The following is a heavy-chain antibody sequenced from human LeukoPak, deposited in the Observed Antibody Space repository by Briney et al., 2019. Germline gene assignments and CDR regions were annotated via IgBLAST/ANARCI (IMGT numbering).Heavy chain of an antibody. V-gene: IGHV1-46*01. CDR1: GYTFTSYY. D-gene: IGHD6-19*01. CDR2: INPSGGRT. J-gene: IGHJ4*02. Sequence: GASVKVSCKASGYTFTSYYMHWVRQAPGQGLEWMGMINPSGGRTTYAQKFQGRVTMTRDTSISTAYMELSRLRSDDTAVYYCARDARIAVAGGEFDYWGQGTLVTVSS. CDR3: ARDARIAVAGGEFDY.